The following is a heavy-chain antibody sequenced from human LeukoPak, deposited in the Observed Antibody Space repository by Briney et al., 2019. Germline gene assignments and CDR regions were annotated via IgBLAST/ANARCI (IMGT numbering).Heavy chain of an antibody. CDR3: AKDRLLWFGELFCYFDY. CDR1: GFTFSSYA. D-gene: IGHD3-10*01. CDR2: ISGCGGST. V-gene: IGHV3-23*01. Sequence: GGSLRLSCAASGFTFSSYAMSWVRQAPGKGLEWVSAISGCGGSTYYADSVKGRFTISRDNSKNTLYLQMNSLRAEDTAVYYCAKDRLLWFGELFCYFDYWGQGTLVTVSS. J-gene: IGHJ4*02.